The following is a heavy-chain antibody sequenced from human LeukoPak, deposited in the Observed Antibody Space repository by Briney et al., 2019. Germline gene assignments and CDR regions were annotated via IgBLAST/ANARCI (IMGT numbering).Heavy chain of an antibody. D-gene: IGHD2-2*02. J-gene: IGHJ4*02. Sequence: GGSLRLSCAASGFTFSTYAMSWVRQAPGKGLEWVSGISGSGGSTYYADSVKGRFTISRDNSKNTLYLQMNSLRAEDTAVYYCAKGGCSSTSCYRFDYWGQGTLVTVSS. CDR3: AKGGCSSTSCYRFDY. CDR1: GFTFSTYA. CDR2: ISGSGGST. V-gene: IGHV3-23*01.